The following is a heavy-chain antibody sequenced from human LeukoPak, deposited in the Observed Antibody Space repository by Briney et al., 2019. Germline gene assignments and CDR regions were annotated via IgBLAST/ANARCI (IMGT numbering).Heavy chain of an antibody. D-gene: IGHD4/OR15-4a*01. Sequence: LETLSLTCAVYGGSFSGYYWSWIRQPPGKGLEWIGEINHSGSTNYNPSLKSRVTISVDTSKNQFSLKLSSVTAADTAVYYCARRPLRANYYYYMDVWGKGTTVTISS. J-gene: IGHJ6*03. V-gene: IGHV4-34*01. CDR1: GGSFSGYY. CDR3: ARRPLRANYYYYMDV. CDR2: INHSGST.